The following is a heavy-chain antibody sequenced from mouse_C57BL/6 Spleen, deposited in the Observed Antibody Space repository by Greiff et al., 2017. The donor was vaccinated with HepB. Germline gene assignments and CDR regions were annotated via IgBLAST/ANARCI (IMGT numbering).Heavy chain of an antibody. CDR1: GYSFTGYY. J-gene: IGHJ1*03. CDR2: INPSTGGT. Sequence: VQLQQSGPELVKPGASVKISCKASGYSFTGYYMNWVKQSPEKSLEWIGEINPSTGGTTYNQKFKAKATLTVDKSSSKAYMQLKSLTSEDSAVYYCAIYYGSSYGYFDVWGTGTTVTVSS. D-gene: IGHD1-1*01. V-gene: IGHV1-42*01. CDR3: AIYYGSSYGYFDV.